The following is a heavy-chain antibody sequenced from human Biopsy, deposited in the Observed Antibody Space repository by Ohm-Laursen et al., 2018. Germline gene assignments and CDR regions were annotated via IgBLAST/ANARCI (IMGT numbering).Heavy chain of an antibody. CDR3: GSTEGSMAASVHL. D-gene: IGHD5-24*01. V-gene: IGHV3-11*01. Sequence: SLRLSCTASGFTFTDYQMIWIRQTPGKGLEWVSHISSGGSTVFHADSVKGRFTISRDDAKGSLYLQMTNLRAEEPAVDYCGSTEGSMAASVHLWGQGTLVTVSS. CDR1: GFTFTDYQ. CDR2: ISSGGSTV. J-gene: IGHJ4*01.